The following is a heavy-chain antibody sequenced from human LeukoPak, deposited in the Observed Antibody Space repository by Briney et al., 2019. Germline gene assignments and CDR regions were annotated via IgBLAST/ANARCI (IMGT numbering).Heavy chain of an antibody. CDR2: IYPADSDI. Sequence: GESLKISCKGSGYSINNYWIGWVRQMPGKGLEWMGIIYPADSDIRYSPSFQGQVTISADKSISTTYLQWSSLKASDTAMYYCARKHTFSLGDWGQGTLVTVSS. CDR3: ARKHTFSLGD. CDR1: GYSINNYW. V-gene: IGHV5-51*01. D-gene: IGHD2-2*02. J-gene: IGHJ4*02.